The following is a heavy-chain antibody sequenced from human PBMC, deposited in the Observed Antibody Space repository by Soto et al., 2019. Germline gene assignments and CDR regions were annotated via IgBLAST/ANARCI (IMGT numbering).Heavy chain of an antibody. CDR2: FDPEDGET. V-gene: IGHV1-24*01. CDR3: ATRFSTGYSSSWYLDY. J-gene: IGHJ4*02. D-gene: IGHD6-13*01. CDR1: GYTLTELS. Sequence: QVQLVQSGAEVKKPGASVKVSCKVSGYTLTELSMHWVRQAPGKGLEWMGGFDPEDGETIYAQKFQGRVTMTEDTSTHTAYMELSDLRSEDTAVYYFATRFSTGYSSSWYLDYCGQGTLVTVSS.